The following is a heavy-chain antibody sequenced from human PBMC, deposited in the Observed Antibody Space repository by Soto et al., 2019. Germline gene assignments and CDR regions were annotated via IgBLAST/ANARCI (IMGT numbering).Heavy chain of an antibody. Sequence: SVKVSWKASGGTFSSYAISWVRQAPGQGLEWMGGIIPIFGTANYAQKFQGRVTITADESTSTAYMELSSLRSEDTAVYYCARGPTVTLYYYYGMDVWGQGTTVTVSS. CDR1: GGTFSSYA. CDR3: ARGPTVTLYYYYGMDV. CDR2: IIPIFGTA. J-gene: IGHJ6*02. V-gene: IGHV1-69*13. D-gene: IGHD4-17*01.